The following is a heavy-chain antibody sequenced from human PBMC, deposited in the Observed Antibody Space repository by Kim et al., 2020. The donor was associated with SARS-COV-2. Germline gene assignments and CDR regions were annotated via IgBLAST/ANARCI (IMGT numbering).Heavy chain of an antibody. V-gene: IGHV4-34*01. CDR2: INHSGST. J-gene: IGHJ6*02. CDR3: ARGSAPPPKLELRKRFDYGMDV. D-gene: IGHD1-7*01. Sequence: SETLSLTCAVYGGSLSGNYWNWIRQSPGKGLEWIGQINHSGSTTYNPSLESRVTISRDTSNNQLSLKINSATAADTAVYYCARGSAPPPKLELRKRFDYGMDVWGQGTTVTVSS. CDR1: GGSLSGNY.